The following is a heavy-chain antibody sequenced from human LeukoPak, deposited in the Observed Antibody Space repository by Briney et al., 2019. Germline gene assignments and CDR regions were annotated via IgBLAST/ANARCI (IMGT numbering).Heavy chain of an antibody. CDR2: ISGSGGST. CDR3: AKDWAGSDRRYYFDY. V-gene: IGHV3-23*01. D-gene: IGHD3-22*01. Sequence: PGGSLRLSCAASGFTFSSYAMGWVRQAPGKGQEWVSVISGSGGSTYYADSVKGRFTISRDNSQNTLYLQMNSLRAEDSAVYHCAKDWAGSDRRYYFDYWGQGTLVTVSS. CDR1: GFTFSSYA. J-gene: IGHJ4*02.